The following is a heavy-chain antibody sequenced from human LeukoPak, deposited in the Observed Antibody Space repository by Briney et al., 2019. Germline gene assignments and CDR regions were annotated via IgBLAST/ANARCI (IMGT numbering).Heavy chain of an antibody. Sequence: PGGSLRLSCAASEFSVGSNYMTWVRQAPGKGLEWVSSISSSSSYIYYADSVKGRFTISRDNAKNSLYLQMNSLRAEDTAVYYCARSGWYYDILTGFDYWGQGTLVTVSS. J-gene: IGHJ4*02. CDR3: ARSGWYYDILTGFDY. D-gene: IGHD3-9*01. V-gene: IGHV3-21*01. CDR1: EFSVGSNY. CDR2: ISSSSSYI.